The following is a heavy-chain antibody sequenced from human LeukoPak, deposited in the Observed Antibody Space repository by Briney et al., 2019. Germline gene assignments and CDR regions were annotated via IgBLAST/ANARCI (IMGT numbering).Heavy chain of an antibody. J-gene: IGHJ1*01. D-gene: IGHD3-22*01. Sequence: PSETLSLTCTVSGGSISSGSYYWGWIRQPPGKGLEWIANIYSSGSTYQNPSLKSRVTISVDTSKTHFSLKLSSLTAADTAVYYCGSQFYDSSGYYFQHWGQGTLVTVSS. CDR1: GGSISSGSYY. CDR2: IYSSGST. V-gene: IGHV4-39*02. CDR3: GSQFYDSSGYYFQH.